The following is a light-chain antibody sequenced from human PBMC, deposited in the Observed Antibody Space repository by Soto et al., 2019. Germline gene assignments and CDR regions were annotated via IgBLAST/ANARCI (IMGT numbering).Light chain of an antibody. CDR3: SSYTSSSTRV. CDR2: DVS. Sequence: QSVLTQPASVSGSPGQSITISCTGTSSDVGRYNFVSWYQQQPGKAPKLMIYDVSNRPSGISNRFSGSKSGNTASLTISGLQAEDEADYYCSSYTSSSTRVFGTGTKLTVL. J-gene: IGLJ1*01. CDR1: SSDVGRYNF. V-gene: IGLV2-14*01.